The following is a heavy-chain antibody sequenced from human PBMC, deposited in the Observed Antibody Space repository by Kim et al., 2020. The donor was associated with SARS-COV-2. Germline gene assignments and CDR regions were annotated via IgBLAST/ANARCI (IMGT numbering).Heavy chain of an antibody. Sequence: GGSLRRSCAASGFTFSSYAMSWVRQAPGKGLEWFSAISGSGGSTYYADSVKGRFTISRDNSKNTLYLQMNSLRAEDTAVYYCAEGYYYGSRGAFDIWGQGTMVTVSS. CDR2: ISGSGGST. J-gene: IGHJ3*02. D-gene: IGHD3-10*01. V-gene: IGHV3-23*01. CDR3: AEGYYYGSRGAFDI. CDR1: GFTFSSYA.